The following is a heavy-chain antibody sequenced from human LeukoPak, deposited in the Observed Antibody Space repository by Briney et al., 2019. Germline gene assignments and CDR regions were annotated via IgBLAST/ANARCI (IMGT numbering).Heavy chain of an antibody. Sequence: SETLSLTCAVYGGSFSGHYWTWIRQPPGKGLEWIGEINHSGSAKYNPSLKSRVTMSIHTSNNQFSLKLSSVTAADTAVYYCARGASTSSWPAATYYYYMDVWGKGTTVTVSS. V-gene: IGHV4-34*01. J-gene: IGHJ6*03. CDR1: GGSFSGHY. D-gene: IGHD2-2*01. CDR2: INHSGSA. CDR3: ARGASTSSWPAATYYYYMDV.